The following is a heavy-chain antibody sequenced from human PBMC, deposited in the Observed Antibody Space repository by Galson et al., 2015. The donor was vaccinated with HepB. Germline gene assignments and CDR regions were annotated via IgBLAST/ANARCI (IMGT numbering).Heavy chain of an antibody. CDR1: GFTFSSYA. CDR2: ISGSGGST. D-gene: IGHD2-15*01. Sequence: SLRLSCAASGFTFSSYAMSWVRQAPGKGLEWVSAISGSGGSTYYADSVKGRFTISRDNSKNTLYLQMNSLGAEDTAVYYCAKAHSDIVVVMGWFDPWGQGTPVTVSS. V-gene: IGHV3-23*01. J-gene: IGHJ5*02. CDR3: AKAHSDIVVVMGWFDP.